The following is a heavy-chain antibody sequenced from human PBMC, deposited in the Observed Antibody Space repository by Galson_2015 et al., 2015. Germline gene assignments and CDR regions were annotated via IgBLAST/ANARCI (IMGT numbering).Heavy chain of an antibody. D-gene: IGHD3-3*01. CDR1: GGSISSYY. V-gene: IGHV4-59*01. CDR2: IYYSGST. J-gene: IGHJ6*03. CDR3: ARDYRARLRSDYYYYMDV. Sequence: SETLSLTCTVSGGSISSYYWSWIRQPPGKGLEWIGYIYYSGSTNYNPSLKSRVTISVDTSKNQFSLKLSSVTAADTAVYYCARDYRARLRSDYYYYMDVWGKGTTVTVSS.